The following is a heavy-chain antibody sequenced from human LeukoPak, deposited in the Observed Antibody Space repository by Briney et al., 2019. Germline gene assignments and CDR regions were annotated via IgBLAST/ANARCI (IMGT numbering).Heavy chain of an antibody. V-gene: IGHV3-21*01. D-gene: IGHD3-22*01. CDR1: GFTFSSYS. CDR3: ARVRWLSTEYYYDSSGLTDVLFDP. CDR2: ISSSSSYI. J-gene: IGHJ5*02. Sequence: GGSLRLSCAASGFTFSSYSMNWVRQAPGKGLEWVSSISSSSSYIYYADSVKGRFTISRDNAKNSLYLQMNSLRAEDTAVYYCARVRWLSTEYYYDSSGLTDVLFDPWGQGTLVTVSS.